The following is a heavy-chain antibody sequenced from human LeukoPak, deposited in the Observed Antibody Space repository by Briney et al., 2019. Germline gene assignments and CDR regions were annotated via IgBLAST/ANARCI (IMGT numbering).Heavy chain of an antibody. CDR3: ARDKYYDSSGYGYYMDV. Sequence: GGSLRLSCAASGFTVSSNYMSWVRQAPGKGLEWVSVIYSGGSTYYADSVKGRFTISRDNAKNSLYLQMNSLRAEDSAVYYCARDKYYDSSGYGYYMDVWGKGTTVTVSS. V-gene: IGHV3-53*01. D-gene: IGHD3-22*01. CDR2: IYSGGST. CDR1: GFTVSSNY. J-gene: IGHJ6*03.